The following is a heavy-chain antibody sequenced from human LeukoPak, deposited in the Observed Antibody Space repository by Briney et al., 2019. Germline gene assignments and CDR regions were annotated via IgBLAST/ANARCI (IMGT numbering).Heavy chain of an antibody. V-gene: IGHV4-38-2*02. J-gene: IGHJ5*02. CDR1: GSSVNSAYY. Sequence: PSETLSLTCTVSGSSVNSAYYWGWIRQSPGKGLEWIGTIYPSGSTYYNPSLKSRVTISLDTSKNQFSLKVNPVTAADTAVYYCARRGYTYGWGWFDPWGQGTLVTVSS. CDR2: IYPSGST. D-gene: IGHD5-18*01. CDR3: ARRGYTYGWGWFDP.